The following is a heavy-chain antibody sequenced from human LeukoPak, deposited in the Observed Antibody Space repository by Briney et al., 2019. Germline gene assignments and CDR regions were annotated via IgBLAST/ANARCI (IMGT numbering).Heavy chain of an antibody. CDR1: GFTFSSYG. CDR3: ARDMGMVRGDY. V-gene: IGHV3-33*01. Sequence: GGSLRLSCAASGFTFSSYGMHWVRQAPGKGLEWVAVIWYDGSNKYYADSVKGRFTISRDNSKNTPYLQMNSLRAEDTAVYYCARDMGMVRGDYWGQGTLVTVSS. D-gene: IGHD6-13*01. CDR2: IWYDGSNK. J-gene: IGHJ4*02.